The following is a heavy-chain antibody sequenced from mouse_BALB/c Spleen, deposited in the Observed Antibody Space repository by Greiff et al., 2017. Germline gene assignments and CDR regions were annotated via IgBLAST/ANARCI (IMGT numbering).Heavy chain of an antibody. D-gene: IGHD4-1*01. CDR1: GFNIKDTY. Sequence: EVQLQQSGAELVKPGASVKLSCTASGFNIKDTYMHWVKQRPEQGLEWIGRIDPANGNTNYDPKFQGKATITADTSSNTAYLQLSSLTSEDTAVYYCALWAWFAYWGQGTLVTVSA. V-gene: IGHV14-3*02. CDR2: IDPANGNT. J-gene: IGHJ3*01. CDR3: ALWAWFAY.